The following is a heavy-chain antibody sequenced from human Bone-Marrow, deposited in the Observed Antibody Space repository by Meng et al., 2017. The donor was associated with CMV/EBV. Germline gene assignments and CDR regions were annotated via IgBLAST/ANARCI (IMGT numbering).Heavy chain of an antibody. J-gene: IGHJ5*02. Sequence: SETLSLTCTVSGGSISSSSYYWGWIRQPPGKGLEWIGSIYYSGSTYYNPSLKSRVTISVDTSKNQFSLKLSSVTAADTAVYYCARHIAARGDNWFDPWGQGTLVTSSS. D-gene: IGHD6-6*01. CDR1: GGSISSSSYY. CDR2: IYYSGST. CDR3: ARHIAARGDNWFDP. V-gene: IGHV4-39*01.